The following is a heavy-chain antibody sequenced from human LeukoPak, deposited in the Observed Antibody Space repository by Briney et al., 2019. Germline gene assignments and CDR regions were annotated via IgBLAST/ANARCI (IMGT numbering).Heavy chain of an antibody. V-gene: IGHV4-59*01. CDR1: GDSISSYY. CDR2: IYYTGTT. CDR3: ARGYDIDV. J-gene: IGHJ6*02. Sequence: SETLSLTCTVSGDSISSYYWSWIRQPPGKALEWIGYIYYTGTTKYNPSLKSRATISLDTSKNQFSLKLTSVTAADTALFFCARGYDIDVWGQGTTVTVSS.